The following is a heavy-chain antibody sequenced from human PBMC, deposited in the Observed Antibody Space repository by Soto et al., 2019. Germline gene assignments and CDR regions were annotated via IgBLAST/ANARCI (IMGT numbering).Heavy chain of an antibody. CDR3: ARILIIGTTTTSYIDT. CDR1: GFTFSSYT. CDR2: ISSSSSYI. J-gene: IGHJ5*01. V-gene: IGHV3-21*01. D-gene: IGHD1-20*01. Sequence: GGSLRLSCAASGFTFSSYTMNWVRQAPGKGLEWVSSISSSSSYIYYADSVKGRFTISRDNAKNSLYLQMNGLRAEDTAVYYCARILIIGTTTTSYIDTLAQGAVLPISS.